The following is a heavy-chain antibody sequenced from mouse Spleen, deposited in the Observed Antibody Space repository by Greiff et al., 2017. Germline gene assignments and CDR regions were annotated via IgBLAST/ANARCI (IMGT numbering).Heavy chain of an antibody. CDR2: INPNNGGT. CDR1: GYTFTDYY. CDR3: LYYGDSFDY. J-gene: IGHJ2*01. V-gene: IGHV1-26*01. Sequence: EVQLQQSGPELVKPGASVKISCMASGYTFTDYYMNWVKQSHGKSLEWIGDINPNNGGTSYNQKFKGKATLTVDKSSSTAYMELRSLTSEDSAVYYCLYYGDSFDYWGQGTTLTVSS. D-gene: IGHD2-13*01.